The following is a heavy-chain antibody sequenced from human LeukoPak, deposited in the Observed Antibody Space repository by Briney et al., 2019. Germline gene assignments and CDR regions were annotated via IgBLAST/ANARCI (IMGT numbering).Heavy chain of an antibody. D-gene: IGHD5-18*01. V-gene: IGHV3-30*02. J-gene: IGHJ3*02. Sequence: GGSLRLSCAASGFTFSTYGKHWVRQAPGKGLEWVAFIRYDGTNKYYADSVKGRFTISRDNSKNTLYLQMNSLRAEDTAVYYCAKVVDTAMSSAFDIWGQGTMVTVSS. CDR1: GFTFSTYG. CDR3: AKVVDTAMSSAFDI. CDR2: IRYDGTNK.